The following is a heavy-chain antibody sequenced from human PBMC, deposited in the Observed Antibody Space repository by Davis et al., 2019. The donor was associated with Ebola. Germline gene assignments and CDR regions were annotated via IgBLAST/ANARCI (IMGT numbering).Heavy chain of an antibody. CDR3: ARDRGYCSGGACYRLLDY. V-gene: IGHV3-7*01. D-gene: IGHD2-8*02. CDR1: GFTFSSYW. J-gene: IGHJ4*02. CDR2: IKQDGSEK. Sequence: GESLKISCAASGFTFSSYWMNWVRQAPGKGLEWVAIIKQDGSEKYYVDSVKGRFTISRDNAKNSLFLQMDSLRAEDTAVYYCARDRGYCSGGACYRLLDYWGQGTLVTVSS.